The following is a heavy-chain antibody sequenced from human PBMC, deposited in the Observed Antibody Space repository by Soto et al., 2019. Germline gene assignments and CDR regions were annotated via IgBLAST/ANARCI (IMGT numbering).Heavy chain of an antibody. D-gene: IGHD3-9*01. V-gene: IGHV3-33*08. CDR1: GFTFSSYS. Sequence: PGGSLRLSCAASGFTFSSYSMNWVRQAPGKGLEWVAVVWFDGSHQYYGDSVKGRFTISRDNSRDTVHLQMNRLRVDDTALYYSVREDGIRFFDSWGQGPLVTVSS. CDR2: VWFDGSHQ. CDR3: VREDGIRFFDS. J-gene: IGHJ4*02.